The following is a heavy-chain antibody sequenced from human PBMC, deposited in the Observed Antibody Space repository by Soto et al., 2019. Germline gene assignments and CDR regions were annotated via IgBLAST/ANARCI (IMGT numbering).Heavy chain of an antibody. V-gene: IGHV1-69*01. D-gene: IGHD2-2*01. Sequence: QVQLVQSGAEVRKPGSSVRVSCKASGGTFDAYTITWVRQAPGQGLEWMGGIIPLFGTANYAQKFQGRVTITADESTTTAHIELSSLRSEDTAVYFCARLGTKAMDVWGQGTTVTISS. CDR1: GGTFDAYT. CDR3: ARLGTKAMDV. CDR2: IIPLFGTA. J-gene: IGHJ6*02.